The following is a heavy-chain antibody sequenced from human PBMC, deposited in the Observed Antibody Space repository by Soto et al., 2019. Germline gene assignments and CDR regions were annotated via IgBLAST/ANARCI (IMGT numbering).Heavy chain of an antibody. J-gene: IGHJ6*02. V-gene: IGHV1-69*01. D-gene: IGHD1-1*01. CDR1: GGTFSSYA. CDR3: ARDWGTIRAYYYYGMDV. Sequence: QVQLVQSGAEVKKPGSSVKVSCKASGGTFSSYAISWVRQAPGQGLEWMGGIIPIFGTANYAQKFQGRVTITADESTSTAYMELSGLRSEDTAVYYCARDWGTIRAYYYYGMDVWGQGTTVTVSS. CDR2: IIPIFGTA.